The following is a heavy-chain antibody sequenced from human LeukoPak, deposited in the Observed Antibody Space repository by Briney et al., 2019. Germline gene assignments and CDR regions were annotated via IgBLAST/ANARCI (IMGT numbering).Heavy chain of an antibody. J-gene: IGHJ4*02. CDR1: GYTFTSYG. Sequence: ASVKVSCKASGYTFTSYGISWVRQAPGQGLEWMGRISAYNGNTNYAQKLQGRVTMTTDTSTSTAYMELWSLRSDDTAVYYCARMSKQLGKYYFDYWGQGTLVTVSS. CDR3: ARMSKQLGKYYFDY. CDR2: ISAYNGNT. D-gene: IGHD6-13*01. V-gene: IGHV1-18*01.